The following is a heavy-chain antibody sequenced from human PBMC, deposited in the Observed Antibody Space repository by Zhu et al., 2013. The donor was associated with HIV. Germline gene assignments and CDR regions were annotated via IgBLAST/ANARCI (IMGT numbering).Heavy chain of an antibody. CDR1: GFTFTSSA. D-gene: IGHD3-3*01. Sequence: QLVQSGPEVKKPGTSVKVSCKASGFTFTSSAVQWVRQARGQRLEWIGWIVVGSGNTNYAQKFQERVTITRDMSTSTAYMELSSLRSEDTAVYYCAAGHVLRFLEWLPADAFDIWGQGTMVTVSS. CDR3: AAGHVLRFLEWLPADAFDI. CDR2: IVVGSGNT. J-gene: IGHJ3*02. V-gene: IGHV1-58*01.